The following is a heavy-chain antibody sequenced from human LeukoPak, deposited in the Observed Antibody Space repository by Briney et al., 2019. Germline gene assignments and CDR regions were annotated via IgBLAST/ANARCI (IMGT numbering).Heavy chain of an antibody. V-gene: IGHV4-34*01. CDR2: INHSGST. Sequence: SETLSLTCTVSGGSISSAGYYWSWIRQPPGKGLEWIGEINHSGSTNYNPSLKSRVTISVDTSKNQFSLKLSSVTAADTAVYYCARGRDFWSGYYHLNYYYYYGMDVWGQGTTVTVSS. CDR1: GGSISSAGYY. D-gene: IGHD3-3*01. CDR3: ARGRDFWSGYYHLNYYYYYGMDV. J-gene: IGHJ6*02.